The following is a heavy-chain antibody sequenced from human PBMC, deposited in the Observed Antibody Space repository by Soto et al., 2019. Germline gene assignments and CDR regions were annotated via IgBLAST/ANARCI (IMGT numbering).Heavy chain of an antibody. D-gene: IGHD6-13*01. J-gene: IGHJ4*02. CDR2: INPLPNSCST. V-gene: IGHV1-46*01. CDR3: ARDLAAAAY. Sequence: QVQLVQYGAEVKKHGASVKVSCKASGYIFTNYYIHCVRQAPGQGLEWMAIINPLPNSCSTNYAQKFQGSVNVTRDTSTSTVYLELSSLRSDDTAVYYCARDLAAAAYWGQGTLVPVSS. CDR1: GYIFTNYY.